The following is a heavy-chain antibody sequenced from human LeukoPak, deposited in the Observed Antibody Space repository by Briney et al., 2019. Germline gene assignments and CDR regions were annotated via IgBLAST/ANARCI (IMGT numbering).Heavy chain of an antibody. Sequence: PGGTLRLSCAASGFTFDDYAMHWVRQAPGKGLEWVSGISWNSGSIGYADSVKGRFTISRDNAKNSLYLQMNSLRAEDTAVYYCARDLYYDILEGDWFDPWGQGTLVTISS. CDR1: GFTFDDYA. CDR2: ISWNSGSI. D-gene: IGHD3-9*01. CDR3: ARDLYYDILEGDWFDP. J-gene: IGHJ5*02. V-gene: IGHV3-9*01.